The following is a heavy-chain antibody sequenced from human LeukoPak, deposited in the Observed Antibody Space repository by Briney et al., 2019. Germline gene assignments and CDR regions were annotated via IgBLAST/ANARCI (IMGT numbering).Heavy chain of an antibody. CDR3: AKDTDTAMVNNYFDY. V-gene: IGHV3-30*18. D-gene: IGHD5-18*01. CDR1: GFTFSSYG. CDR2: ISYDGSNK. J-gene: IGHJ4*02. Sequence: GGSLRLSCAASGFTFSSYGMHWVRRAPGKGLEWVAVISYDGSNKYYADSVKGRFTISRDNSKNTLYLQMNSLRAEDTAVYYCAKDTDTAMVNNYFDYWGQGTLVTVSS.